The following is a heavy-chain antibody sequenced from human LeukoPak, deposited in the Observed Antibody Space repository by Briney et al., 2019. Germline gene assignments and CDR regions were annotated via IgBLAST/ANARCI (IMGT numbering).Heavy chain of an antibody. CDR2: INPNSGGT. CDR1: GYTFTGYY. V-gene: IGHV1-2*02. D-gene: IGHD2-2*01. J-gene: IGHJ4*02. CDR3: ARVYCSSTSCYEIDY. Sequence: ASVKVSCKASGYTFTGYYMHWVRQAPGQGLEWMGWINPNSGGTNYAQEFQGRVTMTRDTSISTAYMELSRLRSDDTAVYYCARVYCSSTSCYEIDYWGQGTLVTVSS.